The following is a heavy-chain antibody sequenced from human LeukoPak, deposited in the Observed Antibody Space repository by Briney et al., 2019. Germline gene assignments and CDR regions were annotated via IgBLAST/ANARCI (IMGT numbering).Heavy chain of an antibody. CDR3: ARDGYDFWSGYYHASHFDY. V-gene: IGHV3-48*02. D-gene: IGHD3-3*01. J-gene: IGHJ4*02. CDR1: GFTFSSYS. Sequence: GGSLRLSCAASGFTFSSYSMNWVRQAPGKGLEWVSYISNSSSTIYYADSVKGRFTISRDNAKNSLYLQMNSLRDEDTAVYYCARDGYDFWSGYYHASHFDYWGQGTLVTVSS. CDR2: ISNSSSTI.